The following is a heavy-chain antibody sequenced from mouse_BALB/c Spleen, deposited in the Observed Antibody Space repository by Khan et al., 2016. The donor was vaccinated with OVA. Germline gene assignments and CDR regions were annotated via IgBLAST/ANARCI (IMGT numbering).Heavy chain of an antibody. CDR1: GFAFSSYD. Sequence: EVHLVESGGGLVKPGGSLKLSCAASGFAFSSYDMSWVRQTPEKRLEWVATISSGGSYTKYSDSVKGRFIISRDKARNTLYLQMSSLRSEDTALYYCVRHGGFDPYYAMDNWGQGTSVTVSS. V-gene: IGHV5-9*02. J-gene: IGHJ4*01. CDR2: ISSGGSYT. CDR3: VRHGGFDPYYAMDN.